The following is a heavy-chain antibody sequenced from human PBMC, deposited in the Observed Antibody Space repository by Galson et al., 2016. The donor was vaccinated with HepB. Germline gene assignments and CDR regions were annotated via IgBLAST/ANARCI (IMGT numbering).Heavy chain of an antibody. CDR3: ARHLFGSSSDEYGMDV. CDR1: GYRFTNHW. D-gene: IGHD6-6*01. V-gene: IGHV5-51*01. J-gene: IGHJ6*02. CDR2: IYPGDSDT. Sequence: QSGAEVTEPGESLKISCKGSGYRFTNHWIGWVRQMPGKGLEWMGIIYPGDSDTRYSPSFQGQVTISADKSISTAYLQWSSLKASDTAMYYCARHLFGSSSDEYGMDVWGQGTTVTVSS.